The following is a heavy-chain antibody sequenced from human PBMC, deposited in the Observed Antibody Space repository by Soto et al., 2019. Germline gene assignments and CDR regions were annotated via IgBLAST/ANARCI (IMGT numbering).Heavy chain of an antibody. CDR1: GYTFTSYY. Sequence: QVQLVQSGAEVKRPGASVKVSCKASGYTFTSYYMHWVRQAPGQGLEWMGIINPSGGSTSYAQKFQGRVTMTRDTSMSTVYMELSRLRSEDTAVYYCARDRYCGSDCYSTNWFDPWGQGTLVTVSS. V-gene: IGHV1-46*01. J-gene: IGHJ5*02. CDR2: INPSGGST. CDR3: ARDRYCGSDCYSTNWFDP. D-gene: IGHD2-21*02.